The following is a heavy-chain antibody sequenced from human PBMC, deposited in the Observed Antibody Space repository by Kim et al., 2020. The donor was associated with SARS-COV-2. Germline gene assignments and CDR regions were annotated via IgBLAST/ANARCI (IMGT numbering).Heavy chain of an antibody. CDR2: IYYSGST. V-gene: IGHV4-59*01. D-gene: IGHD1-1*01. CDR3: ARSNWNRGRFFDY. CDR1: GGSISSYY. J-gene: IGHJ4*02. Sequence: SETLSLTCTVSGGSISSYYWSWIRQPPGKGLEWIGYIYYSGSTNYNPSLKSRVTISVDTSKNQFSLKLSSVTAADTAVYYCARSNWNRGRFFDYWGQGTLVTVSS.